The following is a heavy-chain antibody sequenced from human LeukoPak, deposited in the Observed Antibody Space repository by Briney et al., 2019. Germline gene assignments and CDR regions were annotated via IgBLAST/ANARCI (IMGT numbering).Heavy chain of an antibody. CDR3: ASAVKYSSSWYYFDY. J-gene: IGHJ4*02. CDR2: MNPNSGNT. D-gene: IGHD6-13*01. CDR1: GYTFTSYD. V-gene: IGHV1-8*02. Sequence: ASVKVSCKASGYTFTSYDINWVRQATGQGLEWMGWMNPNSGNTGYAQKFQGRVTMTRDMSTSTVYMELSSLRSEDTAVYYCASAVKYSSSWYYFDYWGQGTLVTVSS.